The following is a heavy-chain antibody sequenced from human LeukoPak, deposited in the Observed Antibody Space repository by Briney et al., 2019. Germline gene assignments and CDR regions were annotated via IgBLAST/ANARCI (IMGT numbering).Heavy chain of an antibody. CDR1: GFIFTNYA. Sequence: GGSLRLSCAASGFIFTNYAMSWVRQAPGKGLEWVSAISGSGGSTYYADSVKGRFTISRDNSKNTLYLQMNSLRAEDTAVYYCAKTVAGTMGAFDIWGQGTMVTVSS. J-gene: IGHJ3*02. D-gene: IGHD6-19*01. CDR3: AKTVAGTMGAFDI. CDR2: ISGSGGST. V-gene: IGHV3-23*01.